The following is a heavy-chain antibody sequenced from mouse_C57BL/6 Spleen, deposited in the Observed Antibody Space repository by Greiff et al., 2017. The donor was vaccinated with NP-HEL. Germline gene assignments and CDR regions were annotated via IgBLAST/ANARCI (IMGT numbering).Heavy chain of an antibody. D-gene: IGHD1-1*01. V-gene: IGHV1-64*01. CDR1: GYTFTSYW. J-gene: IGHJ2*01. CDR2: IHPNSGST. Sequence: VQLQQSGAELVKPGASVKLSCKASGYTFTSYWMHWVKQRPGQGLEWIGMIHPNSGSTNYNEKFKSKATLTVDKSSSTAYMQLSSLTSEDSAVYYCARFHYGRSLDYWGQGTTLTVSS. CDR3: ARFHYGRSLDY.